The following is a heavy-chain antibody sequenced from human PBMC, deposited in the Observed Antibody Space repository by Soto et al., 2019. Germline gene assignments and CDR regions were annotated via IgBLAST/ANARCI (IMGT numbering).Heavy chain of an antibody. V-gene: IGHV4-31*03. J-gene: IGHJ4*02. D-gene: IGHD3-3*01. Sequence: THSLTSTVSGGNIISGGYYWSWIRKHPGKGLEWIGYIYYSGSTYYNPSLKSRVTISVDTSKNQFSLKLSSVTAADTAVYYCARVYDFWSGYLIDYWGQGTLVTVSS. CDR2: IYYSGST. CDR1: GGNIISGGYY. CDR3: ARVYDFWSGYLIDY.